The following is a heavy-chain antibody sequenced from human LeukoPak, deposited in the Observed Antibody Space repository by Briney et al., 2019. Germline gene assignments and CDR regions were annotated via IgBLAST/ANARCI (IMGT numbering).Heavy chain of an antibody. CDR1: GFTFSDYY. J-gene: IGHJ3*02. Sequence: PGGSLRLSCAASGFTFSDYYMSWIRQAPGKGLEWVSYISSSGSTIYYADSVKGRFTISRDNAKNSLYLQMNSLRAEDTAVYYCARSGDSSGYYSEEDAFDIWGQGTMVTVSS. D-gene: IGHD3-22*01. V-gene: IGHV3-11*04. CDR2: ISSSGSTI. CDR3: ARSGDSSGYYSEEDAFDI.